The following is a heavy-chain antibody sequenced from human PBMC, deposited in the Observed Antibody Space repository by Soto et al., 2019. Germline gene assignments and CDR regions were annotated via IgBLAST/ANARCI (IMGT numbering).Heavy chain of an antibody. Sequence: ASVKVSCKASGYTFTSYGISWVRQAPGQGLEWMGWISAYNGNTNYAQKLQGRVTMTTDTSTSTAYMELRSLRSDDTAVYYCARDWFSSGWRSDYGMDVWGQGTTVTVSS. D-gene: IGHD6-19*01. J-gene: IGHJ6*02. CDR3: ARDWFSSGWRSDYGMDV. CDR1: GYTFTSYG. V-gene: IGHV1-18*01. CDR2: ISAYNGNT.